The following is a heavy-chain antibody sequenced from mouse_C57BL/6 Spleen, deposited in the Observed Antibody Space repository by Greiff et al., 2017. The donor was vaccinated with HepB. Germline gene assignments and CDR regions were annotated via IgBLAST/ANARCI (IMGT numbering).Heavy chain of an antibody. CDR1: GFTFSDYG. CDR3: ARDSNYDAMDY. D-gene: IGHD2-5*01. V-gene: IGHV5-17*01. J-gene: IGHJ4*01. Sequence: EVMLVESGGGLVKPGGSLKLSCAASGFTFSDYGMHWVRQAPEKGLEWVAYISSGRSTIYYADTVKGRFTISRDNAKNTLFLQMTSLRSEDTAMYYCARDSNYDAMDYWGQGTSVTVSS. CDR2: ISSGRSTI.